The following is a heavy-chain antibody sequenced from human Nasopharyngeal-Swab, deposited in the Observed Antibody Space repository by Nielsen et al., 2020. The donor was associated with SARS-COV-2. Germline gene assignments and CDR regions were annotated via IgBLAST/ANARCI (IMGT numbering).Heavy chain of an antibody. CDR1: GYSFTSYW. Sequence: GESLKISCKGSGYSFTSYWISWVRQMPGKGLEWMERIDPSDSYTNYSPSFQGHVTISADKSISTAYLQWSSLKASDTAMYYCARVKDTAMVKFLDYWGQGTLVTVSS. V-gene: IGHV5-10-1*01. D-gene: IGHD5-18*01. J-gene: IGHJ4*02. CDR2: IDPSDSYT. CDR3: ARVKDTAMVKFLDY.